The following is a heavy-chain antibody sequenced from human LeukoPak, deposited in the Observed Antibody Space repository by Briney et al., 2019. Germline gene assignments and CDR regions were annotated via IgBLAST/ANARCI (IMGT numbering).Heavy chain of an antibody. Sequence: SETLSLTCTVSGGSINNHYWSWIRQPPGKGLEWIGYAYYNGNTNYHPPLKRRVTISVDTSKNQFSLELTSVTAADTAIYYCARHYGNFFYFDYWGQGALVTVSS. D-gene: IGHD3-16*01. CDR3: ARHYGNFFYFDY. CDR2: AYYNGNT. V-gene: IGHV4-59*11. CDR1: GGSINNHY. J-gene: IGHJ4*02.